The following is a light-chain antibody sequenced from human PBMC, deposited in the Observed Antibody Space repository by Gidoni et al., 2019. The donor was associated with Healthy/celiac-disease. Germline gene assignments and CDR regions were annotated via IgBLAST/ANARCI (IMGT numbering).Light chain of an antibody. CDR1: QSVSSSY. CDR2: GAS. CDR3: QQYGSF. J-gene: IGKJ4*01. V-gene: IGKV3-20*01. Sequence: EIVLTQSPGTLSLSPGERATLSCRASQSVSSSYLAWYQQKPGQAPRLLIYGASSRATGIPDMFSGSGSGPDFTLTISRLEPDDFAVYYCQQYGSFFGGGTKVEIK.